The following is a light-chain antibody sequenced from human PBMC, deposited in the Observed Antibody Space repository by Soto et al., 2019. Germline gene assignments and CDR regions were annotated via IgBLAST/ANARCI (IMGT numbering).Light chain of an antibody. CDR1: QGISRW. CDR3: QQANSFPSFT. J-gene: IGKJ3*01. CDR2: AAT. Sequence: DIQMTQTPSSVSASVGDRVTMTCRASQGISRWLAWYQQKPGKAPKLLIYAATSLQSGVPSRFSGSGSGTDFTLTISSLQPEDFATYYCQQANSFPSFTFGPGTKVDIK. V-gene: IGKV1-12*02.